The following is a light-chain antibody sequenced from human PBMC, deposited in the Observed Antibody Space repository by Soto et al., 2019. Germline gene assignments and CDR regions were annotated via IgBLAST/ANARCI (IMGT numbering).Light chain of an antibody. V-gene: IGLV2-23*01. J-gene: IGLJ1*01. CDR1: SSDVGSYNL. CDR2: EGR. Sequence: QSVLTQPASGSGSPGQSITISCTGTSSDVGSYNLVSWYQQHPGKAPTLMIYEGRKRPSGVSNRFSGSKSGNTASLTISGLQAEDEADYYCCASAGSSSYVFGTGTKVNV. CDR3: CASAGSSSYV.